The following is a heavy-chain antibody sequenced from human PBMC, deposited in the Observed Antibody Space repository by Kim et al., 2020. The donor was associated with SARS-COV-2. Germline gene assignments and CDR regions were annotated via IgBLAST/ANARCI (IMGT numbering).Heavy chain of an antibody. CDR3: VRRPDYYDSSGFDY. Sequence: PSFKGRVTISADKSINTAYLKWSSMKASDTATYYCVRRPDYYDSSGFDYWGQGDLVTVSS. V-gene: IGHV5-51*01. D-gene: IGHD3-22*01. J-gene: IGHJ4*02.